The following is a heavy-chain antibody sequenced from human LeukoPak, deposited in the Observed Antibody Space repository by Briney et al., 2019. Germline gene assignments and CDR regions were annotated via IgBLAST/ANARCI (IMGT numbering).Heavy chain of an antibody. CDR3: ARDHYDFWSGYPYIDY. V-gene: IGHV3-21*01. D-gene: IGHD3-3*01. Sequence: GGSLRLSCAASGFTFTTYSMNWVRQAPGKGLEWVSSISSSSSYKYYADSVKGRFTISRDNAKNSLYLQKNSLRAEDTAVYYCARDHYDFWSGYPYIDYWGQGTLVTVSS. CDR1: GFTFTTYS. CDR2: ISSSSSYK. J-gene: IGHJ4*02.